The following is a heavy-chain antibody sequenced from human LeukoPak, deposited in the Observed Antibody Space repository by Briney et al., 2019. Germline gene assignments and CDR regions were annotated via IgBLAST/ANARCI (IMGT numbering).Heavy chain of an antibody. CDR2: ISYDGSNK. V-gene: IGHV3-30*04. J-gene: IGHJ4*02. CDR3: ARDRHSEMATILDY. D-gene: IGHD5-24*01. Sequence: GGSLRLSCAASGFTFSSYAMHWVRQAPGKGLEGVAVISYDGSNKYYADSVKGRFTISRDNSKNTLYLQMNSLRAEDTAVYYCARDRHSEMATILDYWGQGTLVTVSS. CDR1: GFTFSSYA.